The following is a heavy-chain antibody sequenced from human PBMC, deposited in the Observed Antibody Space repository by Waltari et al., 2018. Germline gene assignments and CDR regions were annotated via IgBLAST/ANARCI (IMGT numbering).Heavy chain of an antibody. CDR1: GFIFSTYV. CDR3: ARGSGVDS. V-gene: IGHV3-23*01. J-gene: IGHJ4*02. CDR2: ISDAGGII. D-gene: IGHD7-27*01. Sequence: EVQLLESGGGMVQPGGSLRLSCSASGFIFSTYVMNWVRQAPGKGLEWVSSISDAGGIINYADSVKGRFTISRDNSKNTLYLQMNSLRVDDTAVYYCARGSGVDSWGQGTLVTISS.